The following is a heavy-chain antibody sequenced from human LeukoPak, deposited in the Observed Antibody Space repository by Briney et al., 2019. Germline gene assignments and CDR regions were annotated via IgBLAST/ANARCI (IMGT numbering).Heavy chain of an antibody. CDR1: GFTLSNYW. Sequence: GGSLRLSCVASGFTLSNYWMSWVRQAPGKGLEWVANIKEDGSEKYYVGSVKGRFTISRDNAKDSLYLHMDSLTAEDTAIYYCARDWVAGVPFDAFDIWGQGTMVSVSS. D-gene: IGHD3-10*01. J-gene: IGHJ3*02. CDR2: IKEDGSEK. CDR3: ARDWVAGVPFDAFDI. V-gene: IGHV3-7*01.